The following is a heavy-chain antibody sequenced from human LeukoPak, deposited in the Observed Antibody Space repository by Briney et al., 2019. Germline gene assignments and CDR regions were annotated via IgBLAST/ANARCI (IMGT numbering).Heavy chain of an antibody. J-gene: IGHJ4*02. V-gene: IGHV1-18*01. CDR2: ISAYNGNT. CDR1: GYTFTIYG. Sequence: GASVKVSCKASGYTFTIYGISWVRQAPGQGLEWMGWISAYNGNTNYAQKLQGRVTMTTDTSTSTAYMELRSLRSDDTAVYYCARLGHIVVVKGEHDYWGQGTLVTVSS. D-gene: IGHD2-21*01. CDR3: ARLGHIVVVKGEHDY.